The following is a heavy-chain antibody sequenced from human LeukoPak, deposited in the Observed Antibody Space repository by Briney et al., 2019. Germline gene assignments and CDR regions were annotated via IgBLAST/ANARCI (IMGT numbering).Heavy chain of an antibody. CDR1: GFSFSTHW. D-gene: IGHD3-3*01. J-gene: IGHJ4*02. CDR3: ASGFLDDFWSGHF. Sequence: GGSLRLSCAASGFSFSTHWMSWVRPAPGKGPEWVANIKYDGSEKYYVDSVKGRFTISRDNAKTSLYLHMNSLRAEDTAVYYCASGFLDDFWSGHFWGQGTLVTVSS. CDR2: IKYDGSEK. V-gene: IGHV3-7*01.